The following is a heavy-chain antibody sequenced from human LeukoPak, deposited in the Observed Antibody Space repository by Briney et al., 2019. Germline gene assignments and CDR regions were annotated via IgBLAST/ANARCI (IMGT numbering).Heavy chain of an antibody. Sequence: SETLSLTCTVSGGSISSYYWSWIRQPPGKGLEWIGYIYYSGSTNYNPSLKSRVTISVDTSKNQFSLKLSSVTAADTAVYYCARLGGRTVGGMDVWGQGNTVTVSS. CDR1: GGSISSYY. J-gene: IGHJ6*02. D-gene: IGHD3-16*01. V-gene: IGHV4-59*08. CDR2: IYYSGST. CDR3: ARLGGRTVGGMDV.